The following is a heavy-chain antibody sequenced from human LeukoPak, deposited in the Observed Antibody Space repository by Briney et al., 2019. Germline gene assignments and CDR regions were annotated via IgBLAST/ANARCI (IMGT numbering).Heavy chain of an antibody. J-gene: IGHJ4*02. Sequence: GSLRLSCGAYGFTFSSHAMTWVRQAPGKGLEWVSAISIIGDTTYYADAVKGRFTISRDNSKNTVYLQMNSLRAEDTAVYYCANEIRPNDYWGQGTLVTVSS. CDR3: ANEIRPNDY. V-gene: IGHV3-23*01. CDR2: ISIIGDTT. D-gene: IGHD4-17*01. CDR1: GFTFSSHA.